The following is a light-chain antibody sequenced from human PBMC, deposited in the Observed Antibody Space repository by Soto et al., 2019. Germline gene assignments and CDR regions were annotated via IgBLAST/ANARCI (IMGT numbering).Light chain of an antibody. Sequence: QSALTQPASVSGSPGQSITISCTGTNSDIGTYNYVSWFQQHPGKAPKLMIYEVSDRPSGVSNRFSGSKSGNTASLTISGLQAEDEADYYCNSYTSSSHVVFGGGTKVTVL. CDR1: NSDIGTYNY. CDR3: NSYTSSSHVV. V-gene: IGLV2-14*01. J-gene: IGLJ2*01. CDR2: EVS.